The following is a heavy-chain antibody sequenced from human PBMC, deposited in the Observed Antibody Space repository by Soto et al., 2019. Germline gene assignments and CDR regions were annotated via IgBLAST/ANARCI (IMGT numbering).Heavy chain of an antibody. CDR2: IYYSGST. CDR3: ARLYCSGGRCSPWSFDS. Sequence: SETLSHSCTVSGGSISSYYWSWIRQPPGKGLEWIGYIYYSGSTNYNPSLKSRVTISVDTSKNQFSLKLSSVTAADTAVYYCARLYCSGGRCSPWSFDSWGPGPLVTLSS. V-gene: IGHV4-59*01. D-gene: IGHD2-15*01. CDR1: GGSISSYY. J-gene: IGHJ5*01.